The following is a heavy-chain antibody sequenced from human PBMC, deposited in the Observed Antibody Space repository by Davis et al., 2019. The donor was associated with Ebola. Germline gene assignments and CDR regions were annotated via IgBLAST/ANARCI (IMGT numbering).Heavy chain of an antibody. CDR3: ARRLNQRPYYYGMDV. CDR2: ISSSSSYT. V-gene: IGHV3-11*06. J-gene: IGHJ6*02. D-gene: IGHD1-14*01. CDR1: GGSISSYY. Sequence: LSLTCTVSGGSISSYYWSWIRQPPGKGLEWVSKISSSSSYTNYADSVKGRFTISRDNAKNSLYLQMNSLRAEDTAVYYCARRLNQRPYYYGMDVWGQGTTVTVSS.